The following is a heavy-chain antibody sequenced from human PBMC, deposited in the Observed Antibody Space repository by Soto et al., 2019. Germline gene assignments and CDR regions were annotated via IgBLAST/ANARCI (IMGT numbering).Heavy chain of an antibody. Sequence: QVQLQESGPGLVKPSQTLSLTCTVSGGSISSGGYYWSWIRQHPGRGLEWIGYIYYSGSTYYNPSLKSRVTISVDTSKNQVSLKLSSVTAADTAVYYCARDVRFLGRMDVWGKGTTVTVSS. CDR2: IYYSGST. CDR3: ARDVRFLGRMDV. D-gene: IGHD3-3*01. CDR1: GGSISSGGYY. J-gene: IGHJ6*04. V-gene: IGHV4-31*03.